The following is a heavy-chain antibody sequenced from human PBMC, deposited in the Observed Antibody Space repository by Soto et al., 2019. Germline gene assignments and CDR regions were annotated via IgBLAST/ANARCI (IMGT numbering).Heavy chain of an antibody. V-gene: IGHV3-9*01. D-gene: IGHD4-17*01. Sequence: EVQLVESGGGLVQPGRSLRLSCAASGFTFDDYAMHWVRQAPGKGLEWVSGISWNSGSIGYADSVKGRFTISRDNAKNSLYLQMNSLRAEDTALYYCAKHKNYGGEYYYYGMDVWGQGTTVTVS. CDR2: ISWNSGSI. J-gene: IGHJ6*02. CDR3: AKHKNYGGEYYYYGMDV. CDR1: GFTFDDYA.